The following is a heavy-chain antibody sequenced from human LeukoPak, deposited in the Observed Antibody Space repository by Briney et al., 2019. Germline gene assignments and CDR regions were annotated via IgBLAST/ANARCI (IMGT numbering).Heavy chain of an antibody. CDR2: IIPIFGTA. V-gene: IGHV1-69*05. CDR3: ARDSGRRYYYDSSGYYFDAFDI. CDR1: GGTFSSYA. J-gene: IGHJ3*02. Sequence: ASVKVSCKASGGTFSSYAISWVRQAPGQGLEWMGRIIPIFGTANYAQKFQGRVTITTDESTSTAYMELSSLGSEDTAVYYCARDSGRRYYYDSSGYYFDAFDIWGQGTMVAVSS. D-gene: IGHD3-22*01.